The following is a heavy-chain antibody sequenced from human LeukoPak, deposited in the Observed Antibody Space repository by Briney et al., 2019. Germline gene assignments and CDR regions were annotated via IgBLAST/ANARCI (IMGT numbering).Heavy chain of an antibody. Sequence: SETLSLTCAVYGGSFSGYYWSWIRQPPGKGLEWIGYIYYSGSTNYNPSLKSRVTISVDTSKNQFSLKLSSVTAADTAVYYCARGRRGTYSSGWYTTNWYFDLWGRGTLVTVSS. J-gene: IGHJ2*01. CDR3: ARGRRGTYSSGWYTTNWYFDL. CDR1: GGSFSGYY. V-gene: IGHV4-59*12. CDR2: IYYSGST. D-gene: IGHD6-19*01.